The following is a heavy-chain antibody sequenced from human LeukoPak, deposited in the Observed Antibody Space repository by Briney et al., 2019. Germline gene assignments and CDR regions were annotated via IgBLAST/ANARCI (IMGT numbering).Heavy chain of an antibody. D-gene: IGHD3-9*01. V-gene: IGHV3-74*01. CDR2: INSDGSST. J-gene: IGHJ6*03. CDR3: ARGYRAGSGYFDWLYYMDV. Sequence: GGSLRLSCAVSGFTFSSYWMHWVRQAPGKGLVWVSRINSDGSSTSYADSVKGRFTISRDNAKNTLYLQMNSLRAEDTAVYYCARGYRAGSGYFDWLYYMDVWGKGTTVTVSS. CDR1: GFTFSSYW.